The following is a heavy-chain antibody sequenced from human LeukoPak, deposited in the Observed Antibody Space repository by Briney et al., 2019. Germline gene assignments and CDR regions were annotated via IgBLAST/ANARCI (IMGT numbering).Heavy chain of an antibody. CDR3: ARGGYSSSWYHFDY. Sequence: PGGSLRLSCVASGFPFSSYWMTWVRQAPGKGLEWVSVIYSGGTTNYADSVKGRFTISRDNSKNTLFLQMNSLRAEDTAVYYCARGGYSSSWYHFDYWGQGTLVTVSS. CDR1: GFPFSSYW. J-gene: IGHJ4*02. CDR2: IYSGGTT. D-gene: IGHD6-13*01. V-gene: IGHV3-53*01.